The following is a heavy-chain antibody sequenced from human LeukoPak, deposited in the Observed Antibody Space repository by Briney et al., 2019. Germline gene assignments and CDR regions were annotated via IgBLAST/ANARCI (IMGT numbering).Heavy chain of an antibody. Sequence: GGSLRLSCAASGFTVSNNYMGWVRQAPGKGPEWVSFIYNTGDTYYADSVRGRFTISRDSSKNTLYLQLNSLRVEDTAVYYCAKNRGAGSHYYYHMNVWGKGTTVTVSS. CDR3: AKNRGAGSHYYYHMNV. D-gene: IGHD1-26*01. CDR2: IYNTGDT. CDR1: GFTVSNNY. V-gene: IGHV3-53*01. J-gene: IGHJ6*03.